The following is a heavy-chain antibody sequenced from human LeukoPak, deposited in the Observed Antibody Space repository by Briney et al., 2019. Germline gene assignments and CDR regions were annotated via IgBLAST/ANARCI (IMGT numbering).Heavy chain of an antibody. CDR3: ARDRTSGYNWFDP. J-gene: IGHJ5*02. Sequence: ASVKVSCKASGYTFTGYYMHWVRQAPGQGLEWMGWINPNGGDTNYAQKFQGRVTMTRDTSISTAYMELSRLTSDDTAVYYCARDRTSGYNWFDPWGQGTLVTVSS. CDR1: GYTFTGYY. V-gene: IGHV1-2*02. D-gene: IGHD3-22*01. CDR2: INPNGGDT.